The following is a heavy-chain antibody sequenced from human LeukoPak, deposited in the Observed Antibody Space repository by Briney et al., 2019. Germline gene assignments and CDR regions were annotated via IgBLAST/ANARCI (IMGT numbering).Heavy chain of an antibody. V-gene: IGHV4-4*09. CDR3: ARHRGSGWYIPYYFDY. Sequence: KPSETLSLTCTVSGGSISSYYWSWIRQPPGKGLEWIGYIYTSGSTNYNPSLKSRVTISVDTSKNQFSLKLSSVTAADTAVYYCARHRGSGWYIPYYFDYWGQGTLVTVSS. D-gene: IGHD6-19*01. CDR1: GGSISSYY. J-gene: IGHJ4*02. CDR2: IYTSGST.